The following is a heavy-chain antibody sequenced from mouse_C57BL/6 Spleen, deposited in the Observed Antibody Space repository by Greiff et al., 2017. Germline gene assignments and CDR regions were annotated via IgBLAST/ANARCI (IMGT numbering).Heavy chain of an antibody. CDR2: IDSETGGT. Sequence: QVQLKESGAELVRPGASVTLSCKASGYTFTDYEMHWVKQPPVHGLEWIGAIDSETGGTAYNQKFKGKAILTADTSSSTAYMELRRLTSEDSAVYYCTREGGIYYGNPFAYWGQGTLVTVSA. CDR1: GYTFTDYE. J-gene: IGHJ3*01. D-gene: IGHD2-1*01. V-gene: IGHV1-15*01. CDR3: TREGGIYYGNPFAY.